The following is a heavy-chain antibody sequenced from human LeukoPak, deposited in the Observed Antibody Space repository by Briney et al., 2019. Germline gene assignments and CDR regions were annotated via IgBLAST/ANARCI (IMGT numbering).Heavy chain of an antibody. J-gene: IGHJ4*02. Sequence: SVKLSCKASGGTFSSYTISWVRQAPGQGLELMGGIIPIFGTANYAQKFQGRVTITADKSTTTAYMELGSLRSEDTAVYYCARSGRDVYWGQGTLVTVSS. D-gene: IGHD2-15*01. CDR1: GGTFSSYT. V-gene: IGHV1-69*06. CDR3: ARSGRDVY. CDR2: IIPIFGTA.